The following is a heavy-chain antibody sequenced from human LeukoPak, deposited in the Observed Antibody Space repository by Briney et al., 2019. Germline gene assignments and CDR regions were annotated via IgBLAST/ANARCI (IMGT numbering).Heavy chain of an antibody. CDR2: ISSSSSTI. J-gene: IGHJ6*02. D-gene: IGHD3-22*01. Sequence: PGGSLRLSCAASGFTFSSYAMSWVRQAPGKGLKWVSYISSSSSTIYYADSVKGRFTISRDNAKNSLYLQMNSLRAEDTAVYYCARDLIVVVEWQRAAPRYGMDVWGQGTTVTVSS. V-gene: IGHV3-48*04. CDR3: ARDLIVVVEWQRAAPRYGMDV. CDR1: GFTFSSYA.